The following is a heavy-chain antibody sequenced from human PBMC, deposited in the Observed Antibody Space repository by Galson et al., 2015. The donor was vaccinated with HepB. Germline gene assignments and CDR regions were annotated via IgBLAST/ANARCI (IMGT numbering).Heavy chain of an antibody. D-gene: IGHD3-10*01. J-gene: IGHJ6*03. CDR2: MNPNSGNT. CDR3: ARDYGPGSYYHYYYYYYMDV. V-gene: IGHV1-8*01. Sequence: SVKVSCKASGYTFTSYDINWVRQATGQGLEWMGWMNPNSGNTGYAQKFQGRVTMTRNTSISTAYMELSSLRSEDTAVYYCARDYGPGSYYHYYYYYYMDVWGKGTTVTVSS. CDR1: GYTFTSYD.